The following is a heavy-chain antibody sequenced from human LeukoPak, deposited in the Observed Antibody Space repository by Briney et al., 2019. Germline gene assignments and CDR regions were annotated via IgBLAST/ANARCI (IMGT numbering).Heavy chain of an antibody. CDR2: IKQDGSEK. J-gene: IGHJ4*02. D-gene: IGHD3-22*01. CDR3: ASPEHPDYYDSSSYHY. V-gene: IGHV3-7*01. CDR1: GFTFSNYW. Sequence: GGSLRLSCAASGFTFSNYWMNWVRQAPGKGLEWVANIKQDGSEKYYVDSVKGRFTTSRDNAKNSLYLQMNSLRAEDTAVYYCASPEHPDYYDSSSYHYWGQGTLVTVSS.